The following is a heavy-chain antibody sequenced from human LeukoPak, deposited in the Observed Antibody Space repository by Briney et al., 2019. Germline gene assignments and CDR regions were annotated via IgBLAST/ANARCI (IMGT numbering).Heavy chain of an antibody. Sequence: VWVSRINSDGSSTSYADSVKGRFTISRDNAKNTLYLQMNSLRAEDTAVYYCARGDIRSFDYWGQGTLVTVSS. D-gene: IGHD5-12*01. V-gene: IGHV3-74*01. J-gene: IGHJ4*02. CDR3: ARGDIRSFDY. CDR2: INSDGSST.